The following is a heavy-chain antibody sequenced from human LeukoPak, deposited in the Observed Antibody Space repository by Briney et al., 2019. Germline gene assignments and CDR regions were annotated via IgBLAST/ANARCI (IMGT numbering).Heavy chain of an antibody. D-gene: IGHD4-17*01. Sequence: PGGSLRLSCAASGFTFSSYAMSWVRQAPGKGLEWVSVISGSGGSTYYADSVKGRFTISRDNSKNTVYLQMNSLRAEDTAVYYCARENYGDSTGGRFQHWGQGTLVTVSS. CDR2: ISGSGGST. V-gene: IGHV3-23*01. CDR3: ARENYGDSTGGRFQH. J-gene: IGHJ1*01. CDR1: GFTFSSYA.